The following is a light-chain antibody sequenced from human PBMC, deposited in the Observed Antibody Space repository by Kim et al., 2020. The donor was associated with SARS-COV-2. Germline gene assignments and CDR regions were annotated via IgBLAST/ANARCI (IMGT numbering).Light chain of an antibody. CDR2: EDN. J-gene: IGLJ3*02. CDR1: SGNIASSY. CDR3: QSYDDFNRV. Sequence: NFMLTQPHSVSESPGKTVTISCTRSSGNIASSYVQWYQQRPGSSPTTLIYEDNQRTPGVPERFSGSVDSSSNSASLTISGLKTEDEADYFCQSYDDFNRVFGEGPQLTVL. V-gene: IGLV6-57*01.